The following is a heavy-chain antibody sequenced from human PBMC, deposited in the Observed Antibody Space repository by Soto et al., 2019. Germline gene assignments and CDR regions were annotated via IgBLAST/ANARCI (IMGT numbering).Heavy chain of an antibody. V-gene: IGHV1-69*13. D-gene: IGHD3-22*01. CDR3: ARQFDSDTTGYYYAY. CDR1: GGTFSRNT. Sequence: RASVKVSCKASGGTFSRNTISWVRQAPGQGLEWMGGIMPIFGSANYAQKFQGRVTITADENTRTVYMELSRLRSEDTAVYYCARQFDSDTTGYYYAYWGQGTLVTV. J-gene: IGHJ4*02. CDR2: IMPIFGSA.